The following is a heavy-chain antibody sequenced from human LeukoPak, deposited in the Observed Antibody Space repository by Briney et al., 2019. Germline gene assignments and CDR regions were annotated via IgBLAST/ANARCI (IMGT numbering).Heavy chain of an antibody. V-gene: IGHV3-7*01. CDR1: GFTFSQYW. CDR3: VRDPHALDF. Sequence: GGSLRLSCAASGFTFSQYWMSWVRQAPGKGLEWVANIRQDGHENYYADSVKGRFTISRDNAENSLFLQMNSLRVEDTAIYYCVRDPHALDFWGQGILVTVSS. J-gene: IGHJ4*02. CDR2: IRQDGHEN. D-gene: IGHD2-2*01.